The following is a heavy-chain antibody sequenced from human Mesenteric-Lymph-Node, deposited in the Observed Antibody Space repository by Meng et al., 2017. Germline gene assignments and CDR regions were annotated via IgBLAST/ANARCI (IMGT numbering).Heavy chain of an antibody. Sequence: GESLKISCGISGFTLSTYAIHWVRQAPGKGLEWVAVISSDGSVKHYADSVKGRFTISRDNSKNTLYLQMNSLRAEDTAVYYCAQGYSGYDALYYWGQGTLVTVSS. CDR2: ISSDGSVK. J-gene: IGHJ4*02. CDR3: AQGYSGYDALYY. D-gene: IGHD5-12*01. CDR1: GFTLSTYA. V-gene: IGHV3-30*04.